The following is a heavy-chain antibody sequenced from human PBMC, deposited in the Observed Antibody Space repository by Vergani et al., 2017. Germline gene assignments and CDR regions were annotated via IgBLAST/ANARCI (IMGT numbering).Heavy chain of an antibody. CDR3: ARYGYSSRSGNWFDP. V-gene: IGHV4-61*02. J-gene: IGHJ5*02. D-gene: IGHD6-13*01. CDR2: IYTSGST. CDR1: GGSISSGSYY. Sequence: QVQLQESGPGLVKPSQTLSLTCTVSGGSISSGSYYWSWIRQPAGKGLEWIGRIYTSGSTNYNPSLKSRVTISVDTSKNQFSLKLSSVTAADTAVYYCARYGYSSRSGNWFDPWGQGTRVIVSS.